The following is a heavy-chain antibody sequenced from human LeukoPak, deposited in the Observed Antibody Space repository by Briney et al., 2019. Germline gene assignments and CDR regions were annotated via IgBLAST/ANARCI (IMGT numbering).Heavy chain of an antibody. J-gene: IGHJ4*02. CDR2: ISYSSSTT. CDR3: ARDRLHYGEYEKTFDY. V-gene: IGHV3-48*01. Sequence: GGSLRPSCAASGFTFSSYSMNWARQAPGKGREGVSYISYSSSTTYYADSVKGRFTISRDNGKNSLYLQMNSLRAEDTAVYYCARDRLHYGEYEKTFDYWGQGTLVTVSS. CDR1: GFTFSSYS. D-gene: IGHD4-17*01.